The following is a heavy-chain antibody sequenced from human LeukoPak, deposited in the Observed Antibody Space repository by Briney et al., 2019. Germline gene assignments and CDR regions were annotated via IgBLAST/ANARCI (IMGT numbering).Heavy chain of an antibody. J-gene: IGHJ4*02. CDR2: IWYDGSNK. D-gene: IGHD2-2*02. CDR1: GFTFSSYG. Sequence: GGSLRLSCAASGFTFSSYGMHWVRQAPGKGLEWVAVIWYDGSNKYYADSVKGRFTISRDNSKNTLYPQMNSLRAEDTAVYSCARGYCTSSSCYNDYWGQGTLVTVSS. V-gene: IGHV3-33*01. CDR3: ARGYCTSSSCYNDY.